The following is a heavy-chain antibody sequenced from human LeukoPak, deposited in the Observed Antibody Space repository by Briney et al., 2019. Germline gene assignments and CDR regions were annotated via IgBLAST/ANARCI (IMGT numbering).Heavy chain of an antibody. CDR3: AAPSGSYYNVSY. CDR1: GGTFSSYA. Sequence: SVKVSCKASGGTFSSYAISWVRQAPGQGLEWMGRIIPILGIANYAQKFQGRVTITADKSTSTAYMELSSLRSEDTAAYYCAAPSGSYYNVSYWGQGTLVTVSS. V-gene: IGHV1-69*04. J-gene: IGHJ4*02. D-gene: IGHD3-10*01. CDR2: IIPILGIA.